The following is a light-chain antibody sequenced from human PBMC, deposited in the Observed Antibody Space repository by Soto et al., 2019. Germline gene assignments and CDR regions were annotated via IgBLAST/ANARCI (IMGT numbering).Light chain of an antibody. CDR2: GVS. V-gene: IGKV2D-29*01. CDR1: QSLLHSDGKTY. Sequence: DVVLTQTPLSLSVTPGQPASISCKSSQSLLHSDGKTYMYWYLQRPGQPPQVLIYGVSNRLSGVPDRFTGSGSGTDFTLRISRVEAEDVGVYYCMQGRKLPRTFGQGTRVEIK. CDR3: MQGRKLPRT. J-gene: IGKJ1*01.